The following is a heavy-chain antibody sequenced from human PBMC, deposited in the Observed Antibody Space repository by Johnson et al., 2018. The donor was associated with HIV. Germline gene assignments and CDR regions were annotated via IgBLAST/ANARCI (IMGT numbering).Heavy chain of an antibody. CDR3: ARDGSGTPKAFDI. CDR2: ISGSGGSP. D-gene: IGHD3-10*01. Sequence: VQLVESGGGLVQPGGSLRLSCAASGFAFRTHWMVWVRQVPGKGLEWASAISGSGGSPYYADSVKGRFTISRDNSKNTLYLQMNSLRAEDTAVYYCARDGSGTPKAFDIWGQGTMVTVSS. CDR1: GFAFRTHW. V-gene: IGHV3-23*04. J-gene: IGHJ3*02.